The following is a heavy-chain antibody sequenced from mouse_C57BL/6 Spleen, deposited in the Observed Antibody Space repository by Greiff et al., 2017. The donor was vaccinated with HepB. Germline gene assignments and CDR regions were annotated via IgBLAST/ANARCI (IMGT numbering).Heavy chain of an antibody. Sequence: EVQGVESGGGLVQPKGSLKLSCAASGFSFNTYAMNWVRQAPGKGLEWVARIRSKSNNYATYYADSVKDRFTISRDDSESMLYLQMNNLKTEDTAMYYCVRPHYYGSSPYAMDYWGQGTSVTVSS. V-gene: IGHV10-1*01. J-gene: IGHJ4*01. CDR1: GFSFNTYA. CDR3: VRPHYYGSSPYAMDY. CDR2: IRSKSNNYAT. D-gene: IGHD1-1*01.